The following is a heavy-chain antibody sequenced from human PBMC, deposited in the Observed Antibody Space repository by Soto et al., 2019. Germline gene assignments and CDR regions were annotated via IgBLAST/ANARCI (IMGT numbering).Heavy chain of an antibody. Sequence: SETLSLTCAVSGYSISSGYYWGWIRQPPGKGLEWIGSIYHSGSTYYNPSLKSRVTISVDTSKNQFSLKLSSVTAADTAVYYCARDDYISDYYYYGMDVWGQGTTVTVS. CDR3: ARDDYISDYYYYGMDV. CDR2: IYHSGST. CDR1: GYSISSGYY. V-gene: IGHV4-38-2*02. D-gene: IGHD4-4*01. J-gene: IGHJ6*02.